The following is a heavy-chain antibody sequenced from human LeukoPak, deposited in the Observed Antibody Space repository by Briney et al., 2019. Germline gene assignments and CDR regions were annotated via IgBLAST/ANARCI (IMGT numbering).Heavy chain of an antibody. CDR3: ARILNSYYDILTGSPALDY. Sequence: GAPVKVSCKASGYTFTSYGISWVRQAPGQGLEWMGWISAYNGNTNYAQKLQGRVTMTTDTSTSTAYMELRSLRSDDTAVYYCARILNSYYDILTGSPALDYWGQGTLVTVSS. J-gene: IGHJ4*02. D-gene: IGHD3-9*01. CDR1: GYTFTSYG. CDR2: ISAYNGNT. V-gene: IGHV1-18*01.